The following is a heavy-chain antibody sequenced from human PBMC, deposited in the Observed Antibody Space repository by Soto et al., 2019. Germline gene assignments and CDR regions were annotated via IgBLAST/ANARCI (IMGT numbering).Heavy chain of an antibody. V-gene: IGHV1-2*02. J-gene: IGHJ4*02. CDR1: GYTFTGYY. Sequence: RASVKVSCKASGYTFTGYYMHWVRQAPGQGLEWMGWINPNSGGTNYAQKFQGRVTMTRDTPISTAYMELSRLRSDDTAVYYCAREDYYDSSGRFDYWGQGTLVTVSS. D-gene: IGHD3-22*01. CDR2: INPNSGGT. CDR3: AREDYYDSSGRFDY.